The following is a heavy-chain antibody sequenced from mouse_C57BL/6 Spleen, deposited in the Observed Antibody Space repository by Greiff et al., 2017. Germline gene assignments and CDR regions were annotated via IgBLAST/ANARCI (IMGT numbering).Heavy chain of an antibody. J-gene: IGHJ2*01. Sequence: VHLVESGAELVKPGASVKISCKASGYAFSSYWMNWVKQRPGKGLEWIGQIYPGDGDTNYNGKFKGKATLTADKSSSTAYMQLSSLTSEDSAVYFCARKSSYERDYFDYWGQGTTLTVSS. CDR2: IYPGDGDT. V-gene: IGHV1-80*01. CDR1: GYAFSSYW. CDR3: ARKSSYERDYFDY. D-gene: IGHD1-1*01.